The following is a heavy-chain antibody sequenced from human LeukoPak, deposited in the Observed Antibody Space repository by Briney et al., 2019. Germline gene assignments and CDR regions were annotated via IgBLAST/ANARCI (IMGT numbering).Heavy chain of an antibody. CDR1: GYSISSGYY. CDR2: IYHSGST. J-gene: IGHJ4*02. Sequence: SETLSLTCAVSGYSISSGYYWGWIRRPPGKGLEWIGSIYHSGSTYYNPSLKSRVTISVDTSKNQFSLKLSSVTAADTAVYYCARDSSRITIFGVALGPLDYWGQGTLVTVSS. V-gene: IGHV4-38-2*02. D-gene: IGHD3-3*01. CDR3: ARDSSRITIFGVALGPLDY.